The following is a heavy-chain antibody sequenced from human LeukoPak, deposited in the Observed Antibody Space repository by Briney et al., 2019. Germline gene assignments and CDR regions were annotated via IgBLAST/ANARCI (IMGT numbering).Heavy chain of an antibody. CDR1: GYTFTRYH. V-gene: IGHV1-46*01. Sequence: ASVKVSCKTSGYTFTRYHIHWVRQAPGQGLEWMGVINPSGGTTTYAQNFQGRVTMTRDTSTITVYMGLSSLRSDDTAVYYCAREAIFGVVREYYFDYWGQGTLVTVS. CDR2: INPSGGTT. D-gene: IGHD3-3*01. J-gene: IGHJ4*02. CDR3: AREAIFGVVREYYFDY.